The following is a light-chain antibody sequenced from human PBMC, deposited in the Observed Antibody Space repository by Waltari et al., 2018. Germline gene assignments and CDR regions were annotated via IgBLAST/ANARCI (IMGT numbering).Light chain of an antibody. CDR2: DVS. V-gene: IGLV2-8*01. CDR1: SSDVGGYNY. Sequence: QSALTQPPSASGSPGQSVTISCTGTSSDVGGYNYVSWYQQHPGKAPKLMIHDVSKRPSGVPDRFSCSKSGNTASLTVSGLQAEDEADYYCGSYAGSTFYVFGTGTKVTVL. CDR3: GSYAGSTFYV. J-gene: IGLJ1*01.